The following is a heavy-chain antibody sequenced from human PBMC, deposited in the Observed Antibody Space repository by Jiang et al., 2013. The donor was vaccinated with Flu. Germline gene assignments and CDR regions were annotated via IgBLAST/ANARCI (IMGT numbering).Heavy chain of an antibody. V-gene: IGHV4-4*02. D-gene: IGHD3-22*01. CDR2: IYHSGST. CDR3: ARAAILTYYYDSSGPNWFDP. J-gene: IGHJ5*02. Sequence: SISSSNWWSWVRQPPGKGLEWIGEIYHSGSTNYNPSLKSRVTISVDKSKNQFSLKLSSVTAADTAVYYCARAAILTYYYDSSGPNWFDPWGQGTLVTVSS. CDR1: SISSSNW.